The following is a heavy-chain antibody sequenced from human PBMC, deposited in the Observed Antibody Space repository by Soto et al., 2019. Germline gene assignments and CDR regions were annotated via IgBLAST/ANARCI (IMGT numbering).Heavy chain of an antibody. CDR1: GYTFTGYY. J-gene: IGHJ6*02. V-gene: IGHV1-2*02. CDR2: INPNSGGT. D-gene: IGHD3-22*01. CDR3: ARVIPRTYYFDSSGYYYYYYGMDV. Sequence: QVQLVQSGAEVKKPGASVKVSCKASGYTFTGYYMHWVRQAPGQGLEWMGWINPNSGGTNYAQKSQGRVTMTRDTSISTSYMELSRLRSDETAVYYSARVIPRTYYFDSSGYYYYYYGMDVWGQGTTVTVSS.